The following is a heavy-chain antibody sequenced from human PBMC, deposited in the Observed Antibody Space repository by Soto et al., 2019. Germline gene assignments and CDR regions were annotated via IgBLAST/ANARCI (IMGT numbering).Heavy chain of an antibody. J-gene: IGHJ4*02. CDR3: AREADYSSLDY. D-gene: IGHD3-22*01. Sequence: SETLSLTCTVSGGSVSSGSYYWSWIRQPPGKGLEWIGYSYYSGSTNYNPSLKSRVTISVDTSKNQFSLKLSSVTAADTAVYYCAREADYSSLDYWGQGTLVTVSS. V-gene: IGHV4-61*01. CDR1: GGSVSSGSYY. CDR2: SYYSGST.